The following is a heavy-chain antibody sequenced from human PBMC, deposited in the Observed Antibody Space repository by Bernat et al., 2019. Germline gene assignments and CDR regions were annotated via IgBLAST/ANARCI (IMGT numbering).Heavy chain of an antibody. V-gene: IGHV3-23*01. CDR1: GFTFNSYA. Sequence: EVQLLESGGGLVQPGGSLRLSCAASGFTFNSYAMSWVRQAPGKGLEWVSAFSGSGGSTYCADSVKGRFTISRDNSKNTLYLQMNSLRAEDTALYYCAKATGVVAPTYIDYWGQGTLVTVSS. D-gene: IGHD2-15*01. CDR2: FSGSGGST. CDR3: AKATGVVAPTYIDY. J-gene: IGHJ4*02.